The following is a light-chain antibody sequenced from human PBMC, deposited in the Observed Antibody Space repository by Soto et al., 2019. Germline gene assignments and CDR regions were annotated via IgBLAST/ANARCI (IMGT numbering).Light chain of an antibody. J-gene: IGKJ1*01. Sequence: DIQMTQSPSTLSASVGDRVTITCRASQSINSWLAWYQQEPGKAPKILLYRASTLQSGVPSRLSGSGSGTAFTLTIISLQPDDFATYYCQHYTSYPPWTFGQGNKVEIK. CDR1: QSINSW. CDR3: QHYTSYPPWT. V-gene: IGKV1-5*03. CDR2: RAS.